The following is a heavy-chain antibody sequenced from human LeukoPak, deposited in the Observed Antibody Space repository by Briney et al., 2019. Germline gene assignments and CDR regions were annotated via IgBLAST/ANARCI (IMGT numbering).Heavy chain of an antibody. D-gene: IGHD6-13*01. V-gene: IGHV4-38-2*02. CDR3: ARRGIAAAGTRGFGTTTRYMDV. Sequence: SETLSLTCTVSGYSISSGYYWSWIRQPPGKGLEWIGEINHSGSTNYNPSLKSRVTISVDTSKNQFSLKLSSVTAADTAVYYCARRGIAAAGTRGFGTTTRYMDVWGKGTTVTISS. CDR2: INHSGST. CDR1: GYSISSGYY. J-gene: IGHJ6*03.